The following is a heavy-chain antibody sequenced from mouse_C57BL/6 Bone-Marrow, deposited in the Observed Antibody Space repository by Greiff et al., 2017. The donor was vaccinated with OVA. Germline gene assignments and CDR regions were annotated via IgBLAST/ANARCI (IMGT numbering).Heavy chain of an antibody. D-gene: IGHD2-2*01. CDR3: AREVATRVTAAY. V-gene: IGHV1-64*01. CDR1: GFTFTSYC. CDR2: IHPDSGST. J-gene: IGHJ3*01. Sequence: VQLQQPGAELVKPGASVKLSCTASGFTFTSYCMHWVKQRPGQGLEWIGMIHPDSGSTNYTEKFKGKATLTVDKSSSTAYLQLSSLTTEDPAVDYCAREVATRVTAAYWGQGTRVTVSA.